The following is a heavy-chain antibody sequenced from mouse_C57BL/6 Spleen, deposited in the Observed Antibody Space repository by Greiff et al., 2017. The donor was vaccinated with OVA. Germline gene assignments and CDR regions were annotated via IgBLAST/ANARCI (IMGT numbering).Heavy chain of an antibody. CDR3: ARRYDYDGRTWFAY. V-gene: IGHV1-26*01. D-gene: IGHD2-4*01. J-gene: IGHJ3*01. Sequence: VQLQQSGPELVKPGASVKISCKASGYTFTDYYMNWVKQSHGKSLEWIGDINPNNGGTSYNQKFKGKATLTVDKSSSTAYMELRSLTSEDSAVYYCARRYDYDGRTWFAYWGQGTLVTVSA. CDR2: INPNNGGT. CDR1: GYTFTDYY.